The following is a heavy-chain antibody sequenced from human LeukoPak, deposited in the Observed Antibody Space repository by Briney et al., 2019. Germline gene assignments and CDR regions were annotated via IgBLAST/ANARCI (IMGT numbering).Heavy chain of an antibody. J-gene: IGHJ5*02. V-gene: IGHV3-53*01. CDR3: ARDGTAVAGVNWFDP. D-gene: IGHD6-19*01. Sequence: GGTLRLSCVASGFSVSSNYMSWVRQVAGKGLEWGSVIYSSGSTYYADSVKGRFTISRDTSKNTLYLQMNSLRAEDTAVYYCARDGTAVAGVNWFDPWGQGTLVTVSS. CDR2: IYSSGST. CDR1: GFSVSSNY.